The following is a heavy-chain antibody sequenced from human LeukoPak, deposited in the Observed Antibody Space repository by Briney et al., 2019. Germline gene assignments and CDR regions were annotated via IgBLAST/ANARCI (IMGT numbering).Heavy chain of an antibody. D-gene: IGHD2-2*02. CDR3: ARDRAPAAIKGNWFDP. Sequence: GGSLRLSCAASGFTFSSYSMNWVRQAPGKGLEWVSSISSSSSYIYYADSVKGRFTISRDNAKNSLYLQMNSLRAEDTAVYYCARDRAPAAIKGNWFDPWGQGTLVTVSS. J-gene: IGHJ5*02. CDR1: GFTFSSYS. CDR2: ISSSSSYI. V-gene: IGHV3-21*01.